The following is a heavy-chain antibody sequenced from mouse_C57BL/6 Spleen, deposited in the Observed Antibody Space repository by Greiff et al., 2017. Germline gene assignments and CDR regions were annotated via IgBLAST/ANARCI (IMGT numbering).Heavy chain of an antibody. Sequence: EVMLVESGEGLVKPGGSLKLSCAASGFTFSSYAMSWVRQTPEKRLEWVAYISSGGDYIYYADTVKGRFTISRDNARNTLYLQMSSLKSEDTAMYYCTREGALLWYFDVWGTGTTVTVSS. CDR2: ISSGGDYI. CDR1: GFTFSSYA. CDR3: TREGALLWYFDV. D-gene: IGHD2-1*01. V-gene: IGHV5-9-1*02. J-gene: IGHJ1*03.